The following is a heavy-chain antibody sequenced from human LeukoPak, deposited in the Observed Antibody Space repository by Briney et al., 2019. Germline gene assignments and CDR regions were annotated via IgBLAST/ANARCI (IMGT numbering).Heavy chain of an antibody. CDR3: ARQGSGNYLSPVNY. CDR2: INHSGST. CDR1: GGSFSDYY. D-gene: IGHD1-26*01. Sequence: SETLSLTCAVYGGSFSDYYWSWIRQPPGKGLEWIGEINHSGSTNYNPSLKSRVTISVDTSKNQFSLKLSSVTAADTAVYYCARQGSGNYLSPVNYWGQGTLVTVSS. V-gene: IGHV4-34*01. J-gene: IGHJ4*02.